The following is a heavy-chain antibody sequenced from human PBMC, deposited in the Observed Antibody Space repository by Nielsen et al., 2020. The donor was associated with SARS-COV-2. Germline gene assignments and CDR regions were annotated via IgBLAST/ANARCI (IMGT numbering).Heavy chain of an antibody. V-gene: IGHV3-66*01. CDR2: IYSGGST. D-gene: IGHD3-22*01. Sequence: GESLKISCAASGFTVSSNYMSWVRQAPGKGLEWVSVIYSGGSTYYADSVKGRFTISRDNSKNTLYLQMNSLRAEDTAVYYCARVKAKITMIVVSYFDYWGQGTLVTVSS. CDR3: ARVKAKITMIVVSYFDY. J-gene: IGHJ4*02. CDR1: GFTVSSNY.